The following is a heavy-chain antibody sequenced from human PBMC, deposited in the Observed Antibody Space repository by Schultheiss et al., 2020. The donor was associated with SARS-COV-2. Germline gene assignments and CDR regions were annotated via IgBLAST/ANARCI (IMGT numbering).Heavy chain of an antibody. CDR3: ARDWLNRSGDPSPDYYYYYGMDV. Sequence: ASVKVSCKASGYTFTSYDINWVRQATGQGLEWMGWMNPNSGNTGYAQKFQGRVTMTRNTSISTAYMELSSLRSEDTAVYYCARDWLNRSGDPSPDYYYYYGMDVWGQGTTVTVSS. CDR2: MNPNSGNT. CDR1: GYTFTSYD. D-gene: IGHD4-17*01. J-gene: IGHJ6*02. V-gene: IGHV1-8*01.